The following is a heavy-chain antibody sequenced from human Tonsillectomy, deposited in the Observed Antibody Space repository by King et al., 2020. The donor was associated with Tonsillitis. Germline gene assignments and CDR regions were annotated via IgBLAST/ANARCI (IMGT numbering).Heavy chain of an antibody. CDR2: IYYSGST. V-gene: IGHV4-39*01. D-gene: IGHD4-17*01. Sequence: QLQESGPGLVKPSETLSLTCTVSGGSISRSSYYWGWIRQPPGKGLEWIGSIYYSGSTYYNPSLKSRVTISGDMSKNQFSLKLSSVTAADTAVYYCARPKDYGDYDWNFDLWGRGTLVTVSS. J-gene: IGHJ2*01. CDR3: ARPKDYGDYDWNFDL. CDR1: GGSISRSSYY.